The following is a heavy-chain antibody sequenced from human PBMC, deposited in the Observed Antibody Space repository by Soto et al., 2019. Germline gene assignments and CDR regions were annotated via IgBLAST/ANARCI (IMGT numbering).Heavy chain of an antibody. V-gene: IGHV1-69*06. CDR3: ASGSACTPFSYPAMDL. Sequence: QVHLLQSGAEVKKPGSSLKVSCKVSGGAFTNYSLNWVRHSPGQGLEWLGGIIPLHNTSNYSEKFVGRLSVTADISSSTVDMLLGGLAPGDTATYYCASGSACTPFSYPAMDLWGKGTPVTVPS. CDR1: GGAFTNYS. J-gene: IGHJ6*03. CDR2: IIPLHNTS.